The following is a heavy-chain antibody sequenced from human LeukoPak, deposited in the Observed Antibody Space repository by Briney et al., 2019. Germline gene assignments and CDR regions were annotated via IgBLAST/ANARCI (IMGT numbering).Heavy chain of an antibody. CDR2: IYPGDSGT. Sequence: GESLKISCKGSGYSFTSYWIGWVRQMPGKGLEWMGIIYPGDSGTRYSPSFQGQVTISADKSISTAYLQWSSLKASDTAMYYCARADSSGYYYSKYLQHWGQGTLVTVSS. D-gene: IGHD3-22*01. CDR1: GYSFTSYW. CDR3: ARADSSGYYYSKYLQH. V-gene: IGHV5-51*01. J-gene: IGHJ1*01.